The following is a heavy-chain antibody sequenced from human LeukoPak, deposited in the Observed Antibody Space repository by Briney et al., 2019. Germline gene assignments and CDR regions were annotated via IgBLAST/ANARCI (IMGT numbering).Heavy chain of an antibody. D-gene: IGHD5-18*01. Sequence: GGSLRLSCAASGFTFSSYGMHWVRQAPGKGLEWVAVISYDGSNKYYADSVKGRFTISRDNSKNTLYLQMNSLRAEDTAVYYCAKDLQQGGWFDPWGQGTLVTVSS. J-gene: IGHJ5*02. V-gene: IGHV3-30*18. CDR1: GFTFSSYG. CDR2: ISYDGSNK. CDR3: AKDLQQGGWFDP.